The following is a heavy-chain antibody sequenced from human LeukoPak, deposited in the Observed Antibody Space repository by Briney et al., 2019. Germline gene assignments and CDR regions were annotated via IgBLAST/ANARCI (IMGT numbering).Heavy chain of an antibody. Sequence: SETLSLTCTVSGGSISSHYWSWIRQPPGKGLEWIGYIYYSGSTNYNPSLKSRVTISVDTSKNQFSLKLSSVTAADTAVYYCARDLKYGSGSYSFPWYFDLWGRGTLVTVSS. CDR1: GGSISSHY. CDR3: ARDLKYGSGSYSFPWYFDL. V-gene: IGHV4-59*11. CDR2: IYYSGST. J-gene: IGHJ2*01. D-gene: IGHD3-10*01.